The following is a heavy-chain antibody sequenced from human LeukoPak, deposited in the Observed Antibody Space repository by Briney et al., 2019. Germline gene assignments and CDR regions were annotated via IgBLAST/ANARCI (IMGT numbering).Heavy chain of an antibody. V-gene: IGHV4-59*01. D-gene: IGHD3-3*01. CDR2: IYYSGST. J-gene: IGHJ4*02. Sequence: SETLSLTCAVYGGSFSGYYWSWIRQPPGKGLEWMGYIYYSGSTNYNPSLKSRVTISVDTSKNQFSLKLSSVTAADTAVYYCARVFWSGYFNLDSYYFDYWGQGTLVTVSS. CDR1: GGSFSGYY. CDR3: ARVFWSGYFNLDSYYFDY.